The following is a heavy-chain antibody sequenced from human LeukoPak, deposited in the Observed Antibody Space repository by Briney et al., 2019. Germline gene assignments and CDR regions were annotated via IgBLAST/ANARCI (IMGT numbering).Heavy chain of an antibody. Sequence: PSETLSLTCTVSGGSISSGSYYWSWIRQPPGKGLEWIGYIYYSGSTNYNPSLKSRVTISVDTSKNQFSLKLSSVTAADTAVYYCAGVGNSHRDYYYMDVWGKGTMVTVSS. CDR1: GGSISSGSYY. CDR3: AGVGNSHRDYYYMDV. J-gene: IGHJ6*03. V-gene: IGHV4-61*01. CDR2: IYYSGST. D-gene: IGHD1-26*01.